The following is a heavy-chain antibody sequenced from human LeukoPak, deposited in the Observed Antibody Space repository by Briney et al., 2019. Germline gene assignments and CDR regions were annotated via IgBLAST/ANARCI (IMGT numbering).Heavy chain of an antibody. D-gene: IGHD6-19*01. CDR1: GFSFSSYA. CDR3: VKDTKSRSLPGIAVAGTSNYYGMDV. V-gene: IGHV3-64D*09. Sequence: GGSLRLSCSASGFSFSSYAMHWVRQAPGKGLEHVSAISSNGGSTYYADSVKGRFTISRDNSKNTLYLQMGSLRAEDTAVYYCVKDTKSRSLPGIAVAGTSNYYGMDVWGQGTTVTVSS. CDR2: ISSNGGST. J-gene: IGHJ6*02.